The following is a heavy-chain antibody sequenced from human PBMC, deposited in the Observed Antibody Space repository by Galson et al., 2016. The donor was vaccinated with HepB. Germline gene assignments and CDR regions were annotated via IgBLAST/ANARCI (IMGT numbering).Heavy chain of an antibody. CDR1: GYTLTELS. CDR3: ATDMRSGIVATISFAFDI. J-gene: IGHJ3*02. CDR2: FDPEDGET. D-gene: IGHD5-12*01. V-gene: IGHV1-24*01. Sequence: SVKVSCKVSGYTLTELSMHWVRQAPGKGLEWMGGFDPEDGETIYAQKFQGRVTMTEDTSTDTAYMELSSLRSEDTAVYYCATDMRSGIVATISFAFDIWGQGTMGTVSS.